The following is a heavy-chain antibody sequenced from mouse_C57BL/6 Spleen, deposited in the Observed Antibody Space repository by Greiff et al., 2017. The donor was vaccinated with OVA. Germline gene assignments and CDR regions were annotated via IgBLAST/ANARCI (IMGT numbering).Heavy chain of an antibody. Sequence: QVHVKQPGAELVRPGSSVKLSCKASGYTFTSYWMHWVKQRPIQGLEWIGNIDPSDSETHYNQKFKDKATLTVDKSSSTAYMQLSSLTSEDSAVYYCARNGYYLYAMDYWGQGTSVTVSS. CDR2: IDPSDSET. V-gene: IGHV1-52*01. D-gene: IGHD2-3*01. J-gene: IGHJ4*01. CDR1: GYTFTSYW. CDR3: ARNGYYLYAMDY.